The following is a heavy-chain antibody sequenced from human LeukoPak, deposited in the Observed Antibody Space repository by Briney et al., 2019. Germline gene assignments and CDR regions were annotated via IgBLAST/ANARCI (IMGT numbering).Heavy chain of an antibody. Sequence: SETLSLTCTVSGGSISSSSYYWGWIRRPPGKGLEWIGSIYYSGSTYYNPSLKSRVTISVDTSKNQFSLKLSSVTAADTAVYYSARLIEYSSSPFGYWGQGTLVTVSS. CDR3: ARLIEYSSSPFGY. J-gene: IGHJ4*02. D-gene: IGHD6-6*01. V-gene: IGHV4-39*01. CDR2: IYYSGST. CDR1: GGSISSSSYY.